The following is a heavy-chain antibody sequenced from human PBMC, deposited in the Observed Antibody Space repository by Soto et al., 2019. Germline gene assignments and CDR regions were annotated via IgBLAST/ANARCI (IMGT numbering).Heavy chain of an antibody. CDR1: GYTFTGYH. D-gene: IGHD1-26*01. V-gene: IGHV1-2*04. CDR3: ARWVGASNWFDP. CDR2: INTNTGDT. Sequence: QVQLVQSGAEVKEPGASVKVSCKTSGYTFTGYHIHWVRQAPGQGLEWMGRINTNTGDTNYAQKFQGWVTMTRDTSINTAYVQLSRLTSDDTAVYYCARWVGASNWFDPWGQGTLVTVSS. J-gene: IGHJ5*02.